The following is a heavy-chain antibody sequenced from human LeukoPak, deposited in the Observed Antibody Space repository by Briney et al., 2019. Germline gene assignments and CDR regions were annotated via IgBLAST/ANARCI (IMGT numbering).Heavy chain of an antibody. J-gene: IGHJ5*02. CDR1: GFTFSSYS. D-gene: IGHD3-10*01. Sequence: GGSLRLSCAASGFTFSSYSMNWVRQAPGKGLEWVSSISSSSSYIYYADSVKGRFTISRDNAKNSLYLQMNSLRAEDTAVYYCARGHYYGSGSEAPLDPWGQGTLVTVSS. CDR3: ARGHYYGSGSEAPLDP. V-gene: IGHV3-21*01. CDR2: ISSSSSYI.